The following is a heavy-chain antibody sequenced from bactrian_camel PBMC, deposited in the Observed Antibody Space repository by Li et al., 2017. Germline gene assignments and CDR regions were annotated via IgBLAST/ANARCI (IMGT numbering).Heavy chain of an antibody. V-gene: IGHV3S1*01. CDR1: SATSNTYY. Sequence: HVQLVESGGGSVQAGGSLRLSCASSSATSNTYYMGWFRQAPGKEREGVASIYTQDGRTAYADSVKGRFTISQDNANNTLHLHMNNLKAEDTGMYYRAAAPLVWRCSGDPRGFGYWGQGTQVTVS. J-gene: IGHJ6*01. D-gene: IGHD2*01. CDR3: AAAPLVWRCSGDPRGFGY. CDR2: IYTQDGRT.